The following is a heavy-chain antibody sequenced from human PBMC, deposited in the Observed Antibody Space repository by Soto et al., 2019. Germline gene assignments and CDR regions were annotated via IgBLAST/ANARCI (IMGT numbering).Heavy chain of an antibody. CDR2: MYYTGGT. V-gene: IGHV4-30-4*08. Sequence: QVQLQESGPGLVKPSQTLCLTCTVSGVSISSGDAYWAWIRQPPGKGLEWIAYMYYTGGTYYNPSLKSRVSMSVDTSKNQLSLRLTSVTAADTAVYYCARARYCISTSCANILDVWGQATTVTVSS. CDR3: ARARYCISTSCANILDV. CDR1: GVSISSGDAY. D-gene: IGHD2-2*01. J-gene: IGHJ6*02.